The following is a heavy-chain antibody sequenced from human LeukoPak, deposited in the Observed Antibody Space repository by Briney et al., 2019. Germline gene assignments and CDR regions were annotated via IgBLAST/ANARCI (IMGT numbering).Heavy chain of an antibody. CDR2: IYYSGST. J-gene: IGHJ4*02. D-gene: IGHD3-3*01. V-gene: IGHV4-59*01. Sequence: SETLSLTCTVSGGSLSSYYWSWIRQPPGKGLEWIGYIYYSGSTNYNPSLKSRVTISVDTSKNQFSLKLSSVTAADTAVYYCARVSFDFWSGYYKFDYWGQGTLVTVSS. CDR1: GGSLSSYY. CDR3: ARVSFDFWSGYYKFDY.